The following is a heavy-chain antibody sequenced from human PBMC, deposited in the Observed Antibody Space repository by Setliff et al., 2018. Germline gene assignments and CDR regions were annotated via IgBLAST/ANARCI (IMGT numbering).Heavy chain of an antibody. D-gene: IGHD1-1*01. J-gene: IGHJ3*02. CDR2: ISSSGSTI. CDR1: GFTFSSYE. V-gene: IGHV3-48*03. Sequence: HPGGSLSLSCAASGFTFSSYEMNWVRQAPGKGLEWVSYISSSGSTIYYADSVKGRFTISRDNAKNSLYLQMNSLRAEDTAVYYCARENVGNWNDEQRAAFDIWGQGTMVTVSS. CDR3: ARENVGNWNDEQRAAFDI.